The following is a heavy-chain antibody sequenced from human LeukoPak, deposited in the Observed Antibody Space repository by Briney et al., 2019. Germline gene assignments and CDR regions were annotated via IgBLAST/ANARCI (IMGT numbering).Heavy chain of an antibody. Sequence: ASVKVSCKVSGYTFTSYGISWVRQAPGQGLEWMGWISAYNGNTNYAQKLQGRVTMTTDKSTSTAYMELSSLRSEDTAVYYCAREPRIRSSFYDSSGYYLYYFDYWGQGTLVTVSS. V-gene: IGHV1-18*01. CDR2: ISAYNGNT. D-gene: IGHD3-22*01. CDR1: GYTFTSYG. J-gene: IGHJ4*02. CDR3: AREPRIRSSFYDSSGYYLYYFDY.